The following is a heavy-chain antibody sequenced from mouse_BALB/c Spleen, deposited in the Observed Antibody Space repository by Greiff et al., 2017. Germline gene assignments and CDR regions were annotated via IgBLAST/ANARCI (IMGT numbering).Heavy chain of an antibody. D-gene: IGHD5-1*01. Sequence: VMLVESGPGLVAPSQSLSITCTVSGFSLTSYGVHWVRQPPGKGLEWLGVIWAGGSTNYNSALMSRLSISKDNSKSQVFLKMNSLQTDDTAMYYCARDLYLYAMDYWGQGTSVTVSS. V-gene: IGHV2-9*02. J-gene: IGHJ4*01. CDR1: GFSLTSYG. CDR3: ARDLYLYAMDY. CDR2: IWAGGST.